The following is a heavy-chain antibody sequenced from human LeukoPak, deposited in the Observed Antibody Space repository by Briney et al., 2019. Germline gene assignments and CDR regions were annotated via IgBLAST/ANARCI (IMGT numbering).Heavy chain of an antibody. D-gene: IGHD2-15*01. Sequence: GSLRLSCAASGFTFSSYAMSWVRQAPGKGLEWVSTISGSGDSTYYANSVKGRFTISRDNSENTLYLQVNSLRAEDTAVYYCAKDLEECRGGYCYSYFQHWGQGTLVTVSS. V-gene: IGHV3-23*01. CDR1: GFTFSSYA. J-gene: IGHJ1*01. CDR3: AKDLEECRGGYCYSYFQH. CDR2: ISGSGDST.